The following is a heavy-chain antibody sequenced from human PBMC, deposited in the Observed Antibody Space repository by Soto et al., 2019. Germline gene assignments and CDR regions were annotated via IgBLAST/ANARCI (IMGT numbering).Heavy chain of an antibody. D-gene: IGHD5-12*01. CDR1: GFTVSSNY. Sequence: EVQLVESGGGLVQPGGSLRLSCAASGFTVSSNYMSWVRQAPGKGLEWVSVIYAGGTTYYADSVKGRFTISRDNSKNMLYLQMNSLRADDTALYYCARVEMATIGGYFDYWGQGTLVTVSS. CDR3: ARVEMATIGGYFDY. CDR2: IYAGGTT. J-gene: IGHJ4*02. V-gene: IGHV3-66*01.